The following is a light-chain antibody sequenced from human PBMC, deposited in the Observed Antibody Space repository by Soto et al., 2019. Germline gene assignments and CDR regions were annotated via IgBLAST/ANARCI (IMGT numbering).Light chain of an antibody. J-gene: IGLJ1*01. CDR2: GVT. Sequence: QAVVTQPASVSGSPGQSISIPCTGTSSDIGAFNFVSWYQQHPGKAPKVLIYGVTNRPSGVDYRFSGSKSGNTASLIISGLRPEDEADYYCSSFTSASTRIFGTGTKVTVL. V-gene: IGLV2-14*03. CDR3: SSFTSASTRI. CDR1: SSDIGAFNF.